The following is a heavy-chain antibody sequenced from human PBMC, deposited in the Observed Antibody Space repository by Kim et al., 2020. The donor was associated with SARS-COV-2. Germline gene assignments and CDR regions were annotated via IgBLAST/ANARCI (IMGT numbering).Heavy chain of an antibody. CDR3: ARWPRDVYGSGRYYN. Sequence: SETLSLTCTVSGGSISSYYWSWIRQPPGKGLEWIGYIYYSGSTNYNPSLKSRVTISVDTSKNQFSLKLSSVTAADTAVYYGARWPRDVYGSGRYYNWGQGTLVTVSS. V-gene: IGHV4-59*13. CDR2: IYYSGST. J-gene: IGHJ4*02. D-gene: IGHD3-10*01. CDR1: GGSISSYY.